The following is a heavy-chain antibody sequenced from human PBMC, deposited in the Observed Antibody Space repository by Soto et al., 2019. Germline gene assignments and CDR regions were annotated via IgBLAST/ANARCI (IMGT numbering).Heavy chain of an antibody. V-gene: IGHV3-74*01. Sequence: PGGSLRLSCAASGFTFSSYRTHWVRQAPGKGLVWVSRINSDGSSTGYADSVKGRFTISRDNAKNTLYLQMNSLRAEDTAVYYCARAMLRVDYYYGMDVWGQGTTVTVSS. CDR1: GFTFSSYR. CDR2: INSDGSST. D-gene: IGHD3-10*02. CDR3: ARAMLRVDYYYGMDV. J-gene: IGHJ6*02.